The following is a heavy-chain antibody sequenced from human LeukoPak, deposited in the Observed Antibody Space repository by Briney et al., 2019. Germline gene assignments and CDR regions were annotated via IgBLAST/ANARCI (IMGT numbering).Heavy chain of an antibody. D-gene: IGHD2-2*01. V-gene: IGHV3-15*01. CDR3: TTEGYCSSTSCYRDY. CDR1: GFTFSNAW. Sequence: GGSLRLSCAASGFTFSNAWTSWVRQAPGKGLEWVGRIKSKTDGGTTDYAAPVKGRFTISRDDSKNTLYLQMNSLKTEDTAVYYCTTEGYCSSTSCYRDYWGQGTLVTVSS. J-gene: IGHJ4*02. CDR2: IKSKTDGGTT.